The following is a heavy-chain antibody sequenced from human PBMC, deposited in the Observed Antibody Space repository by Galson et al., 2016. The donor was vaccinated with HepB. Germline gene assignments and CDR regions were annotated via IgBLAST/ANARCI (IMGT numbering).Heavy chain of an antibody. D-gene: IGHD2/OR15-2a*01. CDR2: VSYSGST. Sequence: SETLSLTCTVSGESVNNRDSHWVWIRQSPGQGLEWVGSVSYSGSTYYNPSLKSRVTLSVHTSENHFSLTVTSMTAADTAIYFCARSTSSECFDYWGQGTLVTVSS. CDR1: GESVNNRDSH. V-gene: IGHV4-39*02. J-gene: IGHJ4*01. CDR3: ARSTSSECFDY.